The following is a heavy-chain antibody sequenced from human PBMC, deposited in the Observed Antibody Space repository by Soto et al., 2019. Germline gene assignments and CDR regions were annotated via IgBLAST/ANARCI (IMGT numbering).Heavy chain of an antibody. CDR1: GASITGSSY. CDR2: FSLSGTT. CDR3: ARGMTPPGAPAWYYFDS. J-gene: IGHJ4*02. V-gene: IGHV4-4*07. Sequence: QVQLQESGPGLMKPSETLSLTCTVSGASITGSSYWSWIRQPAGKGLEWIGRFSLSGTTNYNPSLRIRVTMSAGVSKNQFSLRLPSVPAADTALFYCARGMTPPGAPAWYYFDSWGQGTLVTVSS. D-gene: IGHD2-8*02.